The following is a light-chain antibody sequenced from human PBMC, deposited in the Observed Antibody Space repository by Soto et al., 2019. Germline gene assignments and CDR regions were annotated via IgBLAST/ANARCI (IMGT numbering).Light chain of an antibody. Sequence: DIQMTQSPSSLSASVGDRVTITCRASQSITTLLNWYQQKAGKAPKLLIFDASSLQSGVPSRFSGSGSGTDFTLTINSLQIEDFATYYCQQSYSTPYTFGQGTKLEIK. CDR3: QQSYSTPYT. CDR1: QSITTL. V-gene: IGKV1-39*01. J-gene: IGKJ2*01. CDR2: DAS.